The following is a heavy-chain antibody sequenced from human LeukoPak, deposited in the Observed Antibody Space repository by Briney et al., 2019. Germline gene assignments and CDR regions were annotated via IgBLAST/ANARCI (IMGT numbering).Heavy chain of an antibody. D-gene: IGHD2-2*01. CDR3: ASSGSTSGLGFDY. CDR1: GGSISSSSYY. CDR2: IYYSGST. J-gene: IGHJ4*02. Sequence: SETLSLTCTVSGGSISSSSYYWGWIRQPPGKGLGWIGSIYYSGSTYYNPSLKSRVTISVDTSKNQFSLKLSSVTAADTAVYYCASSGSTSGLGFDYWGQGTLVTVSS. V-gene: IGHV4-39*01.